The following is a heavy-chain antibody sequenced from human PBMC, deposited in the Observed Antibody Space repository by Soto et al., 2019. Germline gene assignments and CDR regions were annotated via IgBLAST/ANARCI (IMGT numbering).Heavy chain of an antibody. Sequence: PPETLSLTCTVSGGSVSSGSYYWSWIRQPPGKGLEWIGYIYYSGSTNYNPSLKSRVTISVDTSKNQFSLKLSSVTAADTAVYYCARDRKWYYGMDVWGQGTTVTVSS. CDR1: GGSVSSGSYY. V-gene: IGHV4-61*01. D-gene: IGHD2-8*01. CDR2: IYYSGST. J-gene: IGHJ6*02. CDR3: ARDRKWYYGMDV.